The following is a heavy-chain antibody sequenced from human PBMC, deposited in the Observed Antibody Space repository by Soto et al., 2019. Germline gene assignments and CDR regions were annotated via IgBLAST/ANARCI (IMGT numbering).Heavy chain of an antibody. CDR2: IYPGDSDT. V-gene: IGHV5-51*01. J-gene: IGHJ5*02. CDR1: GYSFTSYW. CDR3: ARSPRYYDFWSGSTNWFDP. D-gene: IGHD3-3*01. Sequence: PGESLKISCKGSGYSFTSYWIGWVRQMPGKGLECMGIIYPGDSDTRYSPSFQGQVTISADKSISTAYLQWSSLKASDTAMYYCARSPRYYDFWSGSTNWFDPWGQGTLVTVSS.